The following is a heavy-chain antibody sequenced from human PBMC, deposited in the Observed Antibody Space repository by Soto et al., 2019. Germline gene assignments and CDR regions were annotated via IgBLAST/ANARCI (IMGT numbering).Heavy chain of an antibody. CDR2: IYYSGST. CDR3: GAGYCSTTSCYELHY. CDR1: GGSISSSSYY. Sequence: QLQLQESGPGLVKPSETLSLTCTVSGGSISSSSYYWGWIRQPPGKGLEWIGNIYYSGSTYYNPSLKSRVTTSVDTSKTQFSLKLSSVTAADTAVYYCGAGYCSTTSCYELHYWGQGTLVTVSS. J-gene: IGHJ4*02. D-gene: IGHD2-2*01. V-gene: IGHV4-39*01.